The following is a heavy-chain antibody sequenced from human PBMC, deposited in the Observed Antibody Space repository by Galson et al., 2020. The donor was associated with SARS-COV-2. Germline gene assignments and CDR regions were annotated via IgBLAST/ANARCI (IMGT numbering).Heavy chain of an antibody. CDR1: GFSFMSYS. CDR3: ARDHRVWFGDSDAFYI. CDR2: ISSNIKDI. D-gene: IGHD3-10*01. J-gene: IGHJ3*02. Sequence: GESLKISCAASGFSFMSYSMKWVRQAPGKGLEWVSSISSNIKDIYYADSVKGRFTISRDNAKNSLYLQMNSLRADDTAVYYCARDHRVWFGDSDAFYIRGQRT. V-gene: IGHV3-21*01.